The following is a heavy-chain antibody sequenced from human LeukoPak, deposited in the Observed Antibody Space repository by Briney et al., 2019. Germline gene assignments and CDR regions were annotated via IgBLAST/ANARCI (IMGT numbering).Heavy chain of an antibody. J-gene: IGHJ3*02. Sequence: SVKVSCKASGDTFSSYAISWVRQAPGQGLEWMGRIIPIFGTANYAQKFQGRVTITTDESTSTAYMELSSLRSEGTAVHYCSREISSSWYESAFDIWGQGTMVTVSS. V-gene: IGHV1-69*05. CDR2: IIPIFGTA. D-gene: IGHD6-13*01. CDR3: SREISSSWYESAFDI. CDR1: GDTFSSYA.